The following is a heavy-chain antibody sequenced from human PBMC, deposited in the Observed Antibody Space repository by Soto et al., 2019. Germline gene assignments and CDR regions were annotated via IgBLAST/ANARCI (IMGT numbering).Heavy chain of an antibody. V-gene: IGHV4-34*01. D-gene: IGHD4-4*01. CDR2: INHSGST. Sequence: PSETLSLTCAVYGGSFSGYYWSWIRQPPGKGLEWIGEINHSGSTNYNPSLKSRVTISVDTSKNQFSLKLSSVTAADTAVYYCARGQAYYSNRPFDYCGQRTLVTVSS. CDR3: ARGQAYYSNRPFDY. CDR1: GGSFSGYY. J-gene: IGHJ4*02.